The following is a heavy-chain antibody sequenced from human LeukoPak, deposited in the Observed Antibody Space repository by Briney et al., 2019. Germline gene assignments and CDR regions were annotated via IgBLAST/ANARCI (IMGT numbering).Heavy chain of an antibody. CDR2: IHYSGST. CDR3: ARVRCSGGSCPYYYYYYYMDV. D-gene: IGHD2-15*01. CDR1: GGSISSYY. V-gene: IGHV4-4*07. J-gene: IGHJ6*03. Sequence: SETLSLTCTVSGGSISSYYWSWIRQPAGKGLEWIGSIHYSGSTYYNPSLQSRVTISIDTSKNQFSLKLRFVTAADTAVYYCARVRCSGGSCPYYYYYYYMDVWGKGTTVTVSS.